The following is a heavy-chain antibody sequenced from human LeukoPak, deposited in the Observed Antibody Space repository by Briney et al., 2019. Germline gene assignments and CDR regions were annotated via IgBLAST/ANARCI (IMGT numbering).Heavy chain of an antibody. V-gene: IGHV3-48*01. D-gene: IGHD6-19*01. CDR3: ASCRIAVAGTIYFDY. Sequence: GGSLRLSCAASGFTFTMFSMNWLRQAPGKGLEWIAFIRGRSDTTYYADSVQGRFTISRDNAEDSVYLQMNSLRVEDTAVYYCASCRIAVAGTIYFDYWGQGTLVTVSS. CDR1: GFTFTMFS. CDR2: IRGRSDTT. J-gene: IGHJ4*02.